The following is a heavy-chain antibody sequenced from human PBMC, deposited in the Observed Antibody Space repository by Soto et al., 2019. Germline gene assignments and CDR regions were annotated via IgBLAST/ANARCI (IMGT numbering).Heavy chain of an antibody. CDR2: IRSKANSYAT. D-gene: IGHD6-19*01. V-gene: IGHV3-73*01. CDR1: GFTFSGSA. Sequence: GGSLRLSCAASGFTFSGSAMHWVRQASGKGLEWVGRIRSKANSYATAYAASVKGRFTISRDDSKNTAYLQVNSLKTEDTAVYYCNVGGWYDAFDIWGQGTMVTVSS. CDR3: NVGGWYDAFDI. J-gene: IGHJ3*02.